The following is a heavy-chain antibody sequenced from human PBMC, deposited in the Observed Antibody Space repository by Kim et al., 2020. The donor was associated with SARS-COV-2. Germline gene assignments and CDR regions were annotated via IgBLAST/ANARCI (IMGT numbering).Heavy chain of an antibody. V-gene: IGHV1-18*01. D-gene: IGHD3-22*01. CDR3: ARKTITMIGY. J-gene: IGHJ4*02. CDR2: NT. Sequence: NTNYAQKLQGRVTMTTDTSTSTAYMELRSLRSDDTAVYYCARKTITMIGYWGQGTLVTVSS.